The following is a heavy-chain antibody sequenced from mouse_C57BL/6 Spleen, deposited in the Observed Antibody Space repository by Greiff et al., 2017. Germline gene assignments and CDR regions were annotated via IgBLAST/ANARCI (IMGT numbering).Heavy chain of an antibody. D-gene: IGHD2-5*01. Sequence: VQLQQPGTELVKPGASVKLSCKASGYTFTSYWMHWVKQRPGQGLEWIGNINPSNGGTNYNEKFKSKATLTVDKSASTAYMQLSSLTSEDSAVYYCARGEYSNHRDFDYWGQGTTLTVSS. CDR1: GYTFTSYW. CDR3: ARGEYSNHRDFDY. V-gene: IGHV1-53*01. CDR2: INPSNGGT. J-gene: IGHJ2*01.